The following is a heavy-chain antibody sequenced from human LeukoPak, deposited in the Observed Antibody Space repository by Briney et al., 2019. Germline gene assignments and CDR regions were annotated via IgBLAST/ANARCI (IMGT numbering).Heavy chain of an antibody. Sequence: GESLKISCKGSGYSFTSYWISWVRQMPGKGLEWMGRVDPSDSYTNYSPSFQGHVTISADKSISTAYLQWSSLKASNTAMYYCARRRGIAAAGTFDYWGQGTLVTVSS. CDR1: GYSFTSYW. D-gene: IGHD6-13*01. V-gene: IGHV5-10-1*01. J-gene: IGHJ4*02. CDR3: ARRRGIAAAGTFDY. CDR2: VDPSDSYT.